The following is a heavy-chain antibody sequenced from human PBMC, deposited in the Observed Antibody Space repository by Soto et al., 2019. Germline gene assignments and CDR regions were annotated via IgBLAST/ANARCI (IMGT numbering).Heavy chain of an antibody. CDR1: GFTFSSYA. D-gene: IGHD3-3*01. CDR3: ARAWIFGVVIIPWFDP. Sequence: GGSLRLSCSASGFTFSSYAMHWVRQAPGKGLEYVSAISSNGGSTYYADSVKGRFTISRDNSKNTLYLQMSSLRAEDTAVYYCARAWIFGVVIIPWFDPWGQGTLVTVSS. CDR2: ISSNGGST. J-gene: IGHJ5*02. V-gene: IGHV3-64D*08.